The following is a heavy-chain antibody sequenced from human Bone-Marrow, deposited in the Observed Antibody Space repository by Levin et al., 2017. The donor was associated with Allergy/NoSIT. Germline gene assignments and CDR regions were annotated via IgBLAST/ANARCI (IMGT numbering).Heavy chain of an antibody. V-gene: IGHV6-1*01. CDR2: TYYRSKWYN. CDR3: ARSPYCSGGSCYSGDDAFDI. CDR1: GDSVSSNSAA. D-gene: IGHD2-15*01. J-gene: IGHJ3*02. Sequence: SQTLSLTCAISGDSVSSNSAAWNWIRQSPSRGLEWLGRTYYRSKWYNDYAVSVKSRITINPDTSKNQFSLQLNSVTPEDTAVYYCARSPYCSGGSCYSGDDAFDIWGQGTMVTVSS.